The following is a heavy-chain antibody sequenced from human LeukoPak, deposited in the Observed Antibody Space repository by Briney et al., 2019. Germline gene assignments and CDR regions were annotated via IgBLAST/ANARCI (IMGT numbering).Heavy chain of an antibody. V-gene: IGHV3-23*01. Sequence: GGSLRLSCAASGFTFSSYAMSWVRQAPGKGLEWVSAISGSGGNTYYADSVKGRFTISRDNSKNTLYLQMNSLRAEDTAVYYCAKDRAYGSGSYYFDALDIWGQGTMVTVSS. CDR2: ISGSGGNT. CDR3: AKDRAYGSGSYYFDALDI. CDR1: GFTFSSYA. D-gene: IGHD3-10*01. J-gene: IGHJ3*02.